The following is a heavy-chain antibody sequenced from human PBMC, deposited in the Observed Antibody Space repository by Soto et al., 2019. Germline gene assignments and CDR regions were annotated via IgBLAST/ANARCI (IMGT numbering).Heavy chain of an antibody. D-gene: IGHD3-22*01. J-gene: IGHJ3*02. V-gene: IGHV1-18*01. CDR1: GYTFTSYA. Sequence: GASVKVSCKASGYTFTSYAMHWVRQAPGQGLEWMGWISAYNGNTNYAQKLQGRVTMTTDTSTSTAYMELRSLRSDDTAVYYCARFSGYYYDSSGYYSDAFDIWGQGTMVTVSS. CDR3: ARFSGYYYDSSGYYSDAFDI. CDR2: ISAYNGNT.